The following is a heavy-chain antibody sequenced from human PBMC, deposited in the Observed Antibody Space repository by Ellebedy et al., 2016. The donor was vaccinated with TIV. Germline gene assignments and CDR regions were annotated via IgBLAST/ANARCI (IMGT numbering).Heavy chain of an antibody. Sequence: SQTLSLTCXVYGGSFSGYYWSWIRQPPGKGLEWIGEINHSGSTNYNPSLKSRVTISVDTSKNQFSLKLSSVTAADTAVYYCARAAPSIAARLGAFDIWGQGTMVTVSS. D-gene: IGHD6-6*01. CDR3: ARAAPSIAARLGAFDI. J-gene: IGHJ3*02. V-gene: IGHV4-34*01. CDR2: INHSGST. CDR1: GGSFSGYY.